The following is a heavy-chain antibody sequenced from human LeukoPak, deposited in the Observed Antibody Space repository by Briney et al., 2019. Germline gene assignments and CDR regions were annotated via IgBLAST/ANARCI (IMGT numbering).Heavy chain of an antibody. D-gene: IGHD4-17*01. CDR3: ARSYGVYYFDY. CDR1: GYSISSGYY. J-gene: IGHJ4*02. Sequence: PSETLSLTCAVSGYSISSGYYWGWIRQPPGKGLEWIGSIYHSGSTYYNPSLKSRVTISVDTSKNQFSLKLGSVTAADTAVYYCARSYGVYYFDYWGQGTLVTVSS. CDR2: IYHSGST. V-gene: IGHV4-38-2*01.